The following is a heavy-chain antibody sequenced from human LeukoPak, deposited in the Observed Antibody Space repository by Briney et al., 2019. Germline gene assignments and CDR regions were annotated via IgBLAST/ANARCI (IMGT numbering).Heavy chain of an antibody. D-gene: IGHD3-22*01. CDR1: GFTFSSYW. Sequence: QPGGSLRFSCAASGFTFSSYWMDWVRQVPGKGLVWVSGINSDGRMTRYAESVKGRSTISRDNAKNTLYLQMSSLGAEDTAVYYCARVGSTDSPHAFDIWGQGTTVTVSS. V-gene: IGHV3-74*01. J-gene: IGHJ3*02. CDR2: INSDGRMT. CDR3: ARVGSTDSPHAFDI.